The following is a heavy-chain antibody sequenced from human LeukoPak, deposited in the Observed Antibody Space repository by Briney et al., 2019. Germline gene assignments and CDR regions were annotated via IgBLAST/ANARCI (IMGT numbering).Heavy chain of an antibody. Sequence: SQTLSLTCAISGDSVSSNSAAWNWIRQSPSRGLEWLGRTYYRSKWYNDYAVSVKSRITINPDTSKNQSSLQLNSVTPEDTAVYYCARVVAAAGLCYFDYWGQGTLVTVSS. CDR1: GDSVSSNSAA. D-gene: IGHD6-13*01. CDR2: TYYRSKWYN. V-gene: IGHV6-1*01. CDR3: ARVVAAAGLCYFDY. J-gene: IGHJ4*02.